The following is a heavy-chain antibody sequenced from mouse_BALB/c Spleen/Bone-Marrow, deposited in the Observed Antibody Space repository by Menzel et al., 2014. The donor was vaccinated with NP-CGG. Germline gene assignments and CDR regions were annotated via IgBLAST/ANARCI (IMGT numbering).Heavy chain of an antibody. CDR1: GYTFTEYT. J-gene: IGHJ1*01. D-gene: IGHD2-4*01. Sequence: EVKLVESGPELVKPGASVKISCKTSGYTFTEYTMHWVKQSHGKSLEWIGGINPSNGGTSYNQEFKGKATLTVYKSSSTAYMELRSLTSEDSAVYYCARGNYDAYFDVWGAGTTVTVSS. CDR3: ARGNYDAYFDV. V-gene: IGHV1-22*01. CDR2: INPSNGGT.